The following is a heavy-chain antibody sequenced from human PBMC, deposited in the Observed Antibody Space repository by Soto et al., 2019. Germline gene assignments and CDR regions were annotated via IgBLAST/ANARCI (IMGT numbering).Heavy chain of an antibody. Sequence: XAVKVASKASGYPFTSYAMQWVRQAPGQRLEWMGWINAGNGNTKYSQKFQCRVTITRDTSASTAYMELSSLRSEDTAVYYCARDLPDFSSGFTHYMDVCGQGTTVTVSS. J-gene: IGHJ6*02. CDR2: INAGNGNT. D-gene: IGHD3-3*01. CDR3: ARDLPDFSSGFTHYMDV. V-gene: IGHV1-3*01. CDR1: GYPFTSYA.